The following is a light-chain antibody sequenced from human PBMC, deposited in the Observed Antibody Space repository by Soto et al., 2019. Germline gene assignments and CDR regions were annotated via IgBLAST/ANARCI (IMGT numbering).Light chain of an antibody. Sequence: DIQMTQCPCTLSASVGDRVAITCRASQSISTYLAWYQQKPGKAPKLLIYKASSLESGVPSRFSGSGSGTEFTLTISSLQPDDFATYYCQQYNSYSWTFGQGTKVDI. J-gene: IGKJ1*01. CDR2: KAS. V-gene: IGKV1-5*03. CDR1: QSISTY. CDR3: QQYNSYSWT.